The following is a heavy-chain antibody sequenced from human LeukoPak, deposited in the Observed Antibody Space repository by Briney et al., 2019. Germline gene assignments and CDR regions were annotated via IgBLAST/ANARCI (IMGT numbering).Heavy chain of an antibody. CDR2: MNPNSGNT. CDR3: ARGEAFKPLTYYYDSSGSLNMDV. V-gene: IGHV1-8*03. D-gene: IGHD3-22*01. J-gene: IGHJ6*03. CDR1: GGTFSSYA. Sequence: ASVKVSCKASGGTFSSYAISWVRQATGQGLEWMGWMNPNSGNTGYAQKFQGRVTITRNTSISTAYMELSSLRSEDTAVYYCARGEAFKPLTYYYDSSGSLNMDVWGKGTTVTVSS.